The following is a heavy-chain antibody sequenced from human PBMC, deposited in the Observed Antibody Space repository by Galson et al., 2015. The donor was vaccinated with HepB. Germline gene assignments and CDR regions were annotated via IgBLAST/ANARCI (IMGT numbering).Heavy chain of an antibody. D-gene: IGHD5-12*01. CDR1: GFMFSGHW. J-gene: IGHJ4*02. Sequence: SLRLACAASGFMFSGHWMNWVRQAPGKGLQWVAKIKEDGSIQYYVDSVTGRFTISRDNARNLLYLQMNGLRAEDTAVYFCARNRGYETFDYWGQGALVTDSS. CDR2: IKEDGSIQ. V-gene: IGHV3-7*03. CDR3: ARNRGYETFDY.